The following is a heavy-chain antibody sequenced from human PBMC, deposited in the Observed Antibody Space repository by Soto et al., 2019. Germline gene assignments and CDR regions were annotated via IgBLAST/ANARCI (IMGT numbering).Heavy chain of an antibody. CDR3: ARYQPIAVAGTKYYYYGMDV. CDR2: TYYRSKWYN. D-gene: IGHD6-19*01. CDR1: GDSVSSNSAA. Sequence: SQTLSLTCAISGDSVSSNSAAWNWIRQSPSRGLEWLGRTYYRSKWYNDYAVSVKSRITINPDTSKNQFSLQLNSVTPEDTAVYYCARYQPIAVAGTKYYYYGMDVWGQGTTVTVSS. V-gene: IGHV6-1*01. J-gene: IGHJ6*02.